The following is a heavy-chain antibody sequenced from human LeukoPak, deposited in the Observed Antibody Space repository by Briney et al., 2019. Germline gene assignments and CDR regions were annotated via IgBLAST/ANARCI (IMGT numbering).Heavy chain of an antibody. J-gene: IGHJ4*02. D-gene: IGHD2-15*01. Sequence: GGSLRLSCAASGFTVSSNYMSWVRQAPGKGLEWVGFIRSKPYGGTTEYAASVKGRFTISRDDSKSIAYLQMNSLKTEDTAVYYCTRGKGDQGWYWGQGTLVTVSS. CDR2: IRSKPYGGTT. V-gene: IGHV3-49*04. CDR3: TRGKGDQGWY. CDR1: GFTVSSNY.